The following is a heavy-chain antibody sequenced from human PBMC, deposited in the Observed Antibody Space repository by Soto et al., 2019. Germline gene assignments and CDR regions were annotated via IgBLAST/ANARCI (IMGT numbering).Heavy chain of an antibody. Sequence: QVQLVESGGGVVHPGRSLRLSCAASGFTFSNYGMHWVRQAPGKGLEWVAVIWYDGTNKYYADSVKGRFTISRDNSKNTLYRQMNSLRAEDTAVYYCARDGRYGDPWYYFDYWGQGTLVTVSS. CDR3: ARDGRYGDPWYYFDY. CDR1: GFTFSNYG. J-gene: IGHJ4*02. V-gene: IGHV3-33*01. CDR2: IWYDGTNK. D-gene: IGHD4-17*01.